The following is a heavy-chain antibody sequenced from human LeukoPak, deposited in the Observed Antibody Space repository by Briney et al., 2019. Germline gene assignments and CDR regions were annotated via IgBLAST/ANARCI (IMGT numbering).Heavy chain of an antibody. Sequence: GGSLRLSCAASGFTFRSFAMSWVRQAPGKGLEWVSGIIGSGRTTFYADSEKGRFTISRDNSKNTLYLQMNSLRAEDTAIYYCAKKEGDTYFSWYIDVWGKGTTVTVSS. CDR3: AKKEGDTYFSWYIDV. CDR2: IIGSGRTT. CDR1: GFTFRSFA. V-gene: IGHV3-23*01. J-gene: IGHJ6*03. D-gene: IGHD2-21*01.